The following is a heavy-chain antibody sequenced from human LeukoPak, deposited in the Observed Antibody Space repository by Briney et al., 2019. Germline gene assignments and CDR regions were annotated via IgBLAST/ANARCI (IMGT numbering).Heavy chain of an antibody. CDR3: ARDHCSSTSCYIGY. D-gene: IGHD2-2*02. Sequence: GGSLRLSCAASGFTLSDYYMSWIRQAPGKGLEWVSYISSSGSTIYYADSVKGRFTISRDNAKNSLYLQMNSLRAEDTAVYYCARDHCSSTSCYIGYWGQGTLVTVSS. CDR1: GFTLSDYY. J-gene: IGHJ4*02. V-gene: IGHV3-11*01. CDR2: ISSSGSTI.